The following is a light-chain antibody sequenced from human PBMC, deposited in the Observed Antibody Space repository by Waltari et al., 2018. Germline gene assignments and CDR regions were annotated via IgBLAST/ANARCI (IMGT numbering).Light chain of an antibody. CDR1: SGHSSHA. Sequence: QLVLTQSPSASASLGASVKLTCTLSSGHSSHAIAWHQQQPEKGTRYLMRLNSDGSHTKGDGIPDLFSGSSSGAERYLTISSLQSEDEADYYCQTWATGIRVFGGGTKLTVL. V-gene: IGLV4-69*01. J-gene: IGLJ2*01. CDR2: LNSDGSH. CDR3: QTWATGIRV.